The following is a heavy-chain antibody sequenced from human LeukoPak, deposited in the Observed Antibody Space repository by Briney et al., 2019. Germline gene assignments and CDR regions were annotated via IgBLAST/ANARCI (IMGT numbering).Heavy chain of an antibody. CDR3: ARHYGDYGPAPHYYYYYMDV. J-gene: IGHJ6*03. CDR1: GGSISSGGYY. D-gene: IGHD4-17*01. CDR2: IYYSGST. V-gene: IGHV4-31*03. Sequence: SQTLSLTCTVSGGSISSGGYYWSWIRQHPGKGLEWIGYIYYSGSTYYNPSLKSRVTIPVDTSKNQFSLKLSSVTAADTAVYYCARHYGDYGPAPHYYYYYMDVWGKGTTVTVSS.